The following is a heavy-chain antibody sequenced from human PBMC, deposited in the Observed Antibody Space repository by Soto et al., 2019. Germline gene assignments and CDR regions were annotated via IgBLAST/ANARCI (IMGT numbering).Heavy chain of an antibody. Sequence: QVQLVQSGAEVKKPGASVKVSCKASGYTFTSYGISWVRQAPGQGLEWMGWISAYNGNTNYAQKLQGRVTMTTDTPTSTGYMELRSLRSEDTAVYYCARGRSNVIHYYDSSGYDRGVVDYWGQGTLVTVSS. J-gene: IGHJ4*02. V-gene: IGHV1-18*04. CDR3: ARGRSNVIHYYDSSGYDRGVVDY. D-gene: IGHD3-22*01. CDR2: ISAYNGNT. CDR1: GYTFTSYG.